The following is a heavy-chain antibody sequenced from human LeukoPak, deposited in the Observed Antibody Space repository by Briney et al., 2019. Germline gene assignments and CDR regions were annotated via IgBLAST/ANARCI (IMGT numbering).Heavy chain of an antibody. CDR3: ARGLEWLTRRHTWFDP. D-gene: IGHD3-3*01. CDR1: GYTFTGYY. CDR2: INPNSGGT. J-gene: IGHJ5*02. V-gene: IGHV1-2*02. Sequence: ASVKVSCKASGYTFTGYYMHWVRQAPGQGLEWMGWINPNSGGTNYAQKLQGRVTMTIDTSTSTAYMELRSLRSDDTAVYYCARGLEWLTRRHTWFDPWGQGTLVTVSS.